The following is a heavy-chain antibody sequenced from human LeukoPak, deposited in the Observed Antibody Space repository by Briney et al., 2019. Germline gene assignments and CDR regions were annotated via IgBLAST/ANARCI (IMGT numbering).Heavy chain of an antibody. V-gene: IGHV3-30*03. CDR3: TRGRYQLLGPNDS. Sequence: PGGSLRLSCAASGFTFSSYGMHWVRQAPGKGLEWVAVTSYDGSNKYYADSVKGRFTISRDNDKNSVYLQMNSLRDEDTAVYFCTRGRYQLLGPNDSWGQGSLVTVSS. D-gene: IGHD2-2*01. J-gene: IGHJ4*02. CDR2: TSYDGSNK. CDR1: GFTFSSYG.